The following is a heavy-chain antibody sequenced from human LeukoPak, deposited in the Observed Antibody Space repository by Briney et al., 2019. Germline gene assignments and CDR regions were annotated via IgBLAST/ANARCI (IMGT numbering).Heavy chain of an antibody. CDR2: IKPDGSGK. Sequence: GGSLRLSCAASGFTFSSYWMTWVRQAPGKGLEWVANIKPDGSGKYYVDSVKGRFTISRDNAKNSLNLQMNSLRAEDTAVNYCARDGGRNNDYWGQGTLVTVSS. D-gene: IGHD3-3*01. V-gene: IGHV3-7*01. CDR1: GFTFSSYW. J-gene: IGHJ4*02. CDR3: ARDGGRNNDY.